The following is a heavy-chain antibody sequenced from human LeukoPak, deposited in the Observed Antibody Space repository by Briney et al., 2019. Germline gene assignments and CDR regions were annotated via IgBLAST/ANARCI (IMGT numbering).Heavy chain of an antibody. CDR2: IIPIFGTA. CDR1: GYTFTSYG. D-gene: IGHD5-18*01. CDR3: AREDTAMVYFDY. V-gene: IGHV1-69*13. Sequence: SVKVSCKASGYTFTSYGINWVRQAPGQGLEWMGGIIPIFGTANYAQKFQGRVTITADESTSTAYMELSSLRSEDTAVYYCAREDTAMVYFDYWGQGTLVTVSS. J-gene: IGHJ4*02.